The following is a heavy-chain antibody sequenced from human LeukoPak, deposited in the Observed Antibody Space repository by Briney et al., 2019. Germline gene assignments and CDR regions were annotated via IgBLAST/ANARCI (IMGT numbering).Heavy chain of an antibody. CDR3: VGAQDLGGYYYYMDV. V-gene: IGHV4-59*01. CDR1: GGSFSGYY. Sequence: SETLSLTCAVYGGSFSGYYWSWIRQPPGKGLEWIGYIYYSGSTNYNPSLKSRVTISVDTSKNQFSLKLSSVTAADTAVYYCVGAQDLGGYYYYMDVWGKGTTVTVSS. CDR2: IYYSGST. J-gene: IGHJ6*03. D-gene: IGHD3-16*01.